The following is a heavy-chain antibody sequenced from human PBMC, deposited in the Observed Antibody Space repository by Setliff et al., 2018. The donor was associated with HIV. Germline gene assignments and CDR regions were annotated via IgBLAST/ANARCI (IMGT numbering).Heavy chain of an antibody. J-gene: IGHJ6*03. Sequence: PSETLSLTCTVSGGSISSHYWSWIRQPPGRGLEWIGYIYYIGSTNYNPSLKSRVTISVDTSKNQFSLKLSSVTAADTAGYYCERGGIGDYYYYYMDVWGKGTTVTVS. D-gene: IGHD3-10*01. CDR1: GGSISSHY. CDR2: IYYIGST. CDR3: ERGGIGDYYYYYMDV. V-gene: IGHV4-59*11.